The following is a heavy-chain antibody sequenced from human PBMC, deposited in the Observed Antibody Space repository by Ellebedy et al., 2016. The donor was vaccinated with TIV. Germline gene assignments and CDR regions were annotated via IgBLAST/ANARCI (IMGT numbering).Heavy chain of an antibody. Sequence: GESLKISCAASGFTFSSYSMNWVRQAPGKGLEWVSSISSSSSYIYYADSVKGRFTISRDNAKNSLYLQMNSLRAEDTAVYYCARGHYDFWSGYYPYYYYYYMDVWGKGTTVTVSS. J-gene: IGHJ6*03. CDR2: ISSSSSYI. D-gene: IGHD3-3*01. CDR3: ARGHYDFWSGYYPYYYYYYMDV. CDR1: GFTFSSYS. V-gene: IGHV3-21*01.